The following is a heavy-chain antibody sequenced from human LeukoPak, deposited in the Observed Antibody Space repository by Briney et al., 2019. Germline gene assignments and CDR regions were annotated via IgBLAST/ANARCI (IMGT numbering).Heavy chain of an antibody. D-gene: IGHD3-3*01. Sequence: GGSLRLSCAASGFTFSSYWMSWVRQAPGKGLEWVANIKQDGSEKYYVDSVEGRFTISRDNAKNSLYLQMNSLRAEDTAVYYCARDEVHDFWSGYYTRFDYWGQGTLVTVSS. J-gene: IGHJ4*02. CDR2: IKQDGSEK. V-gene: IGHV3-7*01. CDR1: GFTFSSYW. CDR3: ARDEVHDFWSGYYTRFDY.